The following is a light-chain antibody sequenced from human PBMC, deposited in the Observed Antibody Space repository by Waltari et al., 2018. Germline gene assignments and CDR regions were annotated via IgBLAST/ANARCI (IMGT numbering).Light chain of an antibody. CDR2: FND. J-gene: IGLJ3*02. CDR3: AAWDDGFVV. Sequence: HSVLTQPPSASASPGQMVNISCSGGNSHLGSHAVNWFHQLPGTAPKLVIYFNDHRPSGVPDRFSASRSGTSASLAISGLQSEDEGDYYCAAWDDGFVVFGGGTKLTVL. V-gene: IGLV1-44*01. CDR1: NSHLGSHA.